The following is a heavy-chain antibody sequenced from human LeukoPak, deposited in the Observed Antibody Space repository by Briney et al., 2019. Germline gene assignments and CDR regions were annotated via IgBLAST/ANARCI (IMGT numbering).Heavy chain of an antibody. CDR3: AKGIVVVVAATLYFDY. CDR2: ISGSGGST. V-gene: IGHV3-23*01. D-gene: IGHD2-15*01. J-gene: IGHJ4*02. CDR1: GFTFSSYG. Sequence: GGSLRLSCAASGFTFSSYGMSWVRQAPGKGLEWVSAISGSGGSTYYADSVKGRFTISRDNSKNTLYLQMNSLRAEDTAVYCCAKGIVVVVAATLYFDYWGQGTLVTVSS.